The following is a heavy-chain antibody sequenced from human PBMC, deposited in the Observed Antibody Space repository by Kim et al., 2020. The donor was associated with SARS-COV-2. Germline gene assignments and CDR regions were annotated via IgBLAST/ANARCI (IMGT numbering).Heavy chain of an antibody. D-gene: IGHD3-10*02. CDR1: GGSITAPHYY. V-gene: IGHV4-39*01. CDR2: VYDSGSV. CDR3: ATEEMYGDYLDI. Sequence: SETLSLTCTVSGGSITAPHYYWGWMRQPPGNRLEWLGNVYDSGSVYDNPSLESRVTISVDTSKNEFSQELSSVTAAVTAVYYCATEEMYGDYLDIWGEGILATV. J-gene: IGHJ4*02.